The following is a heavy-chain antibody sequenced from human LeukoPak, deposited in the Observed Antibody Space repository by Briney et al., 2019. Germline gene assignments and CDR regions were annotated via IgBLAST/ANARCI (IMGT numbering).Heavy chain of an antibody. J-gene: IGHJ5*02. V-gene: IGHV3-33*01. CDR2: IWYDGSNK. CDR1: GFTFSSYG. Sequence: GGSLRLSCAASGFTFSSYGMHWVRQAPGKGLEWVAVIWYDGSNKYYADSMKGRFTISRDNSKNTLYLQMNSLRAEDTAVYYCARDLGCSSTSCSPNWFDPWGQGTLVTVSS. CDR3: ARDLGCSSTSCSPNWFDP. D-gene: IGHD2-2*01.